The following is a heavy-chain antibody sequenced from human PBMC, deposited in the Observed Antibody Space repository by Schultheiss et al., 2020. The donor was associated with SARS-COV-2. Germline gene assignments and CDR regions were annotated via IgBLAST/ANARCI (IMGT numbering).Heavy chain of an antibody. V-gene: IGHV4-31*11. CDR1: GGSISSGGYY. J-gene: IGHJ6*02. CDR2: IYYSGST. Sequence: SETLSLTCAVSGGSISSGGYYWSWIRQHPGKGLEWIGYIYYSGSTYYNPSLESRVTVSVDTSKNQFSLKLSSVTAADTAVYYCARVSCSGGSCYHAYYYAMDVWGQGTTVTVSS. D-gene: IGHD2-15*01. CDR3: ARVSCSGGSCYHAYYYAMDV.